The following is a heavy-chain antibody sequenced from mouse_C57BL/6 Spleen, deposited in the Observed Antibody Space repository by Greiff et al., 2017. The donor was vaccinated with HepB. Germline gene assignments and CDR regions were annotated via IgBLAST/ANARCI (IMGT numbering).Heavy chain of an antibody. CDR2: IDPANGNT. Sequence: EVQLQQSVAELVRPGASVKLSCTASGFNIKNTYMHWVKQRPEQGLEWIGGIDPANGNTQYAPKFQGKAPITADTSSHTAYLQLSSLTSEDTAIYYCARGWDVGYYFDYWGQGTTLTVSS. CDR3: ARGWDVGYYFDY. CDR1: GFNIKNTY. D-gene: IGHD4-1*01. V-gene: IGHV14-3*01. J-gene: IGHJ2*01.